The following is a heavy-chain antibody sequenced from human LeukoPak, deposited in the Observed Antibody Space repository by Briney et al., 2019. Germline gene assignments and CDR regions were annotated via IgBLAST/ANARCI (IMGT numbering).Heavy chain of an antibody. D-gene: IGHD3-22*01. CDR1: GYTFTGYY. CDR2: INPNSGGT. J-gene: IGHJ6*02. CDR3: ARRPPLYDSSGYVPPYYYYGMDV. Sequence: ASVKVSCKASGYTFTGYYMHWVRQAPGQGLEWMGRINPNSGGTNYAQKFQGRVTMTRDTSISTAYMELSRLRSDDTAVYYCARRPPLYDSSGYVPPYYYYGMDVWGQGTTVTVSS. V-gene: IGHV1-2*06.